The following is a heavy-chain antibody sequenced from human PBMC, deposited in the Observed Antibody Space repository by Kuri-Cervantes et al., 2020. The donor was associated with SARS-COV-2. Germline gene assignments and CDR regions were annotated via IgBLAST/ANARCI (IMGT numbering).Heavy chain of an antibody. D-gene: IGHD3-22*01. Sequence: SQTLSLTCAISGDSVSSNSAAWNWIRQSPSRGLEWLGRTYYRSKWYNDYAVSVKSRITINPDTSKNQFSLQLNSVTPEDTAVYYCARDYDSSGYLLNWFDPWGHGTLVTVSS. J-gene: IGHJ5*02. CDR2: TYYRSKWYN. V-gene: IGHV6-1*01. CDR3: ARDYDSSGYLLNWFDP. CDR1: GDSVSSNSAA.